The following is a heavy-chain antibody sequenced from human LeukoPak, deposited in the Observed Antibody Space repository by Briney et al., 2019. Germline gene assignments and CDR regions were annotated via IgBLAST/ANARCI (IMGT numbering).Heavy chain of an antibody. Sequence: PGGSLRLSCAASGFTFSDYYMSWIRQAPGKGLEWVSYISSGGSTIYYADSVEGRFTISRDNAKNSLYLQVNSLRAEDTAVYYCAREGSRYCSGGNCPFDYWGQGTLVTVSS. CDR3: AREGSRYCSGGNCPFDY. CDR2: ISSGGSTI. D-gene: IGHD2-15*01. V-gene: IGHV3-11*01. J-gene: IGHJ4*02. CDR1: GFTFSDYY.